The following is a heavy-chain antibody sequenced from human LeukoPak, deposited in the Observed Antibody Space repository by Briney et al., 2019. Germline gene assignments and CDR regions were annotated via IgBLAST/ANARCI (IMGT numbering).Heavy chain of an antibody. CDR2: VYHSGST. CDR3: ARARLAMSDVFDS. Sequence: SETLSLTCSVSGHSVSPYYWIWIRQPPGKGLEWIGYVYHSGSTNYNPSLNSRVTISLDTSKNQFSLKLTSVTAADTAVYYCARARLAMSDVFDSWGQGTLVTVSS. J-gene: IGHJ4*02. V-gene: IGHV4-59*02. CDR1: GHSVSPYY. D-gene: IGHD2-21*01.